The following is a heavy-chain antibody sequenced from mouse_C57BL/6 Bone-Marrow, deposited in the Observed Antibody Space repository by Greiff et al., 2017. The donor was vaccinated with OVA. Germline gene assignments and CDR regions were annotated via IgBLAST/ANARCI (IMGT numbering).Heavy chain of an antibody. V-gene: IGHV1-62-2*01. CDR1: GYTFTEYT. D-gene: IGHD3-2*02. J-gene: IGHJ4*01. CDR3: AIHPYSSGYGYAMDY. Sequence: QVHVKQSGAELVKPGASVKLSCKASGYTFTEYTIHWVKQRSGQGLEWIGWFYPGSGSIKYNEKFKDKATLTADKYSSTVYMELSRLTSEDSAVYFGAIHPYSSGYGYAMDYWGQGTSVTVSS. CDR2: FYPGSGSI.